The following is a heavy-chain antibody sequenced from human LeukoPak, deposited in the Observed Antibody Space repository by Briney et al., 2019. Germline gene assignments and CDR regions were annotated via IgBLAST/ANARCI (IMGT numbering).Heavy chain of an antibody. J-gene: IGHJ5*02. V-gene: IGHV1-69*13. CDR1: GGTFSSYA. D-gene: IGHD2-15*01. Sequence: GASVKVSCKASGGTFSSYAISWVRQAPGQGLEWMGGIIPIFGTANYAQKFQGRVTITADESTSTAYMELSSLRSEDTAVYYCARDRDYCSGGSCYGYNWFDPWGQGTLVTVSS. CDR3: ARDRDYCSGGSCYGYNWFDP. CDR2: IIPIFGTA.